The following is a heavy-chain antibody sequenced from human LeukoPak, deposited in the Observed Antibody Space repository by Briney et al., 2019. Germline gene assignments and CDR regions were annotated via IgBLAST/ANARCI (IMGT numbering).Heavy chain of an antibody. CDR3: ARWNQGHGLDV. J-gene: IGHJ6*02. CDR2: IWYDGSKK. Sequence: GGSLRLSCAASGFTFSDYNMHWVRQAPGKGLEWVAVIWYDGSKKYYADFVKGRFTISRDNSKNTLSLQMSSLRVEDTAVYYCARWNQGHGLDVWGQGTTVTVSS. D-gene: IGHD4-23*01. V-gene: IGHV3-33*08. CDR1: GFTFSDYN.